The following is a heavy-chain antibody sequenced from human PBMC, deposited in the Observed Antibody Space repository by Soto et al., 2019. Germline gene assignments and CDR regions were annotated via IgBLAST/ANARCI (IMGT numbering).Heavy chain of an antibody. V-gene: IGHV3-23*01. CDR3: AKDPYGVVIFMDV. CDR1: GFSFNNYG. D-gene: IGHD3-3*01. J-gene: IGHJ6*03. Sequence: GGSLRLSCAASGFSFNNYGMTWVRQAPGKGLEWVSSISDDGVETYYADAVKGRFTISRDNSKNTLYLQMNSLRAGDTAVYYCAKDPYGVVIFMDVWGKGTTVTVSS. CDR2: ISDDGVET.